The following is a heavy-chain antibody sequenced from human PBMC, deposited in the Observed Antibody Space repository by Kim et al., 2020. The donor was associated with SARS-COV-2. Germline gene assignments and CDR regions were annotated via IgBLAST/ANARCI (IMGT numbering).Heavy chain of an antibody. CDR1: GGTFSSYA. V-gene: IGHV1-69*04. D-gene: IGHD1-1*01. CDR2: IIPILGIA. J-gene: IGHJ6*02. CDR3: ARDQVHQGYYYGMDV. Sequence: SVKVSCKASGGTFSSYAISWVRQAPGQGLEWMGRIIPILGIANYAQKFQGRVTITADKSTSTAYMELSSLRSEDTAVYYCARDQVHQGYYYGMDVWGQGTTVTVSS.